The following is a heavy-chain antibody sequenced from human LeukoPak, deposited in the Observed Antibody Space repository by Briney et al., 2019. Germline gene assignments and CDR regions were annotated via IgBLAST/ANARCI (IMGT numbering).Heavy chain of an antibody. J-gene: IGHJ4*02. Sequence: GASVKVSCTASGYTFTSYAMHWVRQAPGQRLEWMGWINAGNGNTKYSQKFQGRVTITRDTSASTAYMELSSLRSEDTAVYYCARDGDYYDSSGYYLGSWDYWGQGTLVTVSS. CDR3: ARDGDYYDSSGYYLGSWDY. CDR2: INAGNGNT. V-gene: IGHV1-3*01. CDR1: GYTFTSYA. D-gene: IGHD3-22*01.